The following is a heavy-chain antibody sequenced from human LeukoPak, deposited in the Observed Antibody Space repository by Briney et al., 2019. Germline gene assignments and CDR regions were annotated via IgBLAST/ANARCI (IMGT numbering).Heavy chain of an antibody. V-gene: IGHV3-21*01. Sequence: GGSLRLSCAASGFTFSSYSMNWVRQAPGEGLEWVSSISSSSSYIYYADSVKGRFTISRDNAKNSLYLQMNSLRAEDTAVYYCARDSQWLGLAHYWGQGTLVTVSS. J-gene: IGHJ4*02. CDR3: ARDSQWLGLAHY. CDR1: GFTFSSYS. CDR2: ISSSSSYI. D-gene: IGHD6-19*01.